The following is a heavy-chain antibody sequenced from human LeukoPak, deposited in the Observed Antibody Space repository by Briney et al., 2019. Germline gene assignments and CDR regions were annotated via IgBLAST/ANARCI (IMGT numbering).Heavy chain of an antibody. CDR1: GFSFSSYW. CDR3: ARGRSSMVRGYYYYYMDV. V-gene: IGHV3-7*01. J-gene: IGHJ6*03. Sequence: GGSLRLSCAASGFSFSSYWMSWVRQAPGKGLEWVANIKHDGSEKYYVDSVKGRFTISRDNAKNSLYLQMNSLRAEDTAVYSCARGRSSMVRGYYYYYMDVWGKGTTVTISS. D-gene: IGHD3-10*01. CDR2: IKHDGSEK.